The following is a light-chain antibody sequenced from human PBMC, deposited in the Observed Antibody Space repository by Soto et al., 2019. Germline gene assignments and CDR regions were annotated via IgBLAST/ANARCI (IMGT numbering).Light chain of an antibody. Sequence: EIVMTQSPATLSVSPGERATLSCRASQSVSSNLASYQQKPDQAPRLLIYGASTRATGIPARYSGSGSGTEFTLTISTLQSEDFAVXXCXXYKNRPPYTFGQWTKLEIK. V-gene: IGKV3-15*01. J-gene: IGKJ2*01. CDR2: GAS. CDR3: XXYKNRPPYT. CDR1: QSVSSN.